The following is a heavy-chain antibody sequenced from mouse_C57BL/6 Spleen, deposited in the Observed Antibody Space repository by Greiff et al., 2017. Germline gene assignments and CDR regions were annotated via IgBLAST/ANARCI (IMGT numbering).Heavy chain of an antibody. CDR3: ARSTPNFDV. D-gene: IGHD2-1*01. CDR2: ISDGGSYT. CDR1: GFTFSSYA. V-gene: IGHV5-4*03. J-gene: IGHJ1*03. Sequence: EVMLVESGGGLVKPGGSLKLSCAASGFTFSSYAMSWVRQTPEKRLEWVATISDGGSYTYYPDNVKGRFTISRDNAKNNLYLQMSHLKSEDTAMYYCARSTPNFDVWGTGTTVTVSS.